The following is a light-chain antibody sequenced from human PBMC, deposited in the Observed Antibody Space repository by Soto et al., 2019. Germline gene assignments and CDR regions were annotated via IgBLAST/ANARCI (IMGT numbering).Light chain of an antibody. V-gene: IGKV3-20*01. CDR1: QSVSSR. CDR3: QHYAHNSPIT. CDR2: GAS. Sequence: IVLTQSPGTLSLSPGERATLSCRASQSVSSRLAWYQQRPGQAPRLLISGASSRATGIPDRFSGSGSGTDFTLTISRLEPEDFALYYCQHYAHNSPITFGQGTRLETK. J-gene: IGKJ5*01.